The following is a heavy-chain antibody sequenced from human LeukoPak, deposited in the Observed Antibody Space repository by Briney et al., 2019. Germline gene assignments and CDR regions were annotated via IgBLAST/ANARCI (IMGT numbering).Heavy chain of an antibody. V-gene: IGHV3-9*01. CDR2: ITWNSGSI. D-gene: IGHD3-10*01. Sequence: GGSLILSCAASGFTFDDYAMHWVRQAPGKGLEWVSGITWNSGSIGYADSVKGRFTISRDNAKNSLYLQMNSLRAEDTAVYYCAKGLLWFGESYFDYWGQGTLVTVSS. CDR3: AKGLLWFGESYFDY. CDR1: GFTFDDYA. J-gene: IGHJ4*02.